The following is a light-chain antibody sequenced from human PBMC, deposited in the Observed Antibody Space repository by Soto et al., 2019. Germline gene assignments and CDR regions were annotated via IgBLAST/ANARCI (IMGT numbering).Light chain of an antibody. CDR3: QQYNNWPIT. J-gene: IGKJ5*01. CDR1: QTISSSY. V-gene: IGKV3-20*01. CDR2: AAS. Sequence: EIVLTQSPGTLSLSPGERATLSCRASQTISSSYLAWYQQKPGQAPRLLIYAASTRATDIPDRFSGSGSGTDFTLTISRLQSEDFAVYYCQQYNNWPITFGQGTRLEIK.